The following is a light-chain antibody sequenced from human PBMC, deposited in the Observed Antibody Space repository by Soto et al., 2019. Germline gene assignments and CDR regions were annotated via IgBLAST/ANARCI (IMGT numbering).Light chain of an antibody. Sequence: EIVLTQSPGTLSLSPGERATLSCRASQSVSSSYLAWYQQKPGQAPRLLIYGASSRATGIPDRFSGSGAGTGFPLTHSRLGAGNFAMYFFQQYGNPPFPLGQRAPLEIK. V-gene: IGKV3-20*01. CDR3: QQYGNPPFP. CDR1: QSVSSSY. J-gene: IGKJ5*01. CDR2: GAS.